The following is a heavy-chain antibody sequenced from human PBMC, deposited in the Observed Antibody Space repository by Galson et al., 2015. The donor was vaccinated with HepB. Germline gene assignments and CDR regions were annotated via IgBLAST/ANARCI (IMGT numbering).Heavy chain of an antibody. CDR1: GYTFTSYG. CDR2: ISAYNGST. Sequence: SVKVSCKASGYTFTSYGISWVRQAPGQGLEWMGWISAYNGSTNYAQKLQGRVTMTTDTSTSTAYMELRSLRSDDTAVYYCARGSRRMATNLMGDYWGQGTLVTVSS. J-gene: IGHJ4*02. V-gene: IGHV1-18*04. D-gene: IGHD5-24*01. CDR3: ARGSRRMATNLMGDY.